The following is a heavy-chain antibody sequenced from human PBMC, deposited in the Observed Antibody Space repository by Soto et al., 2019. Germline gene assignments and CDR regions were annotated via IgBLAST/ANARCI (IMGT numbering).Heavy chain of an antibody. CDR2: ISPYNDDT. V-gene: IGHV1-18*01. J-gene: IGHJ6*02. CDR3: ARGGYYDSSGARDYSYYGVAV. CDR1: GYSFSSYG. Sequence: QAQLVQSGAEVKKPGASVKVSCKASGYSFSSYGITWVRQAPGQGLEWLGWISPYNDDTKYAQRLQGRVTMTTDTATRTAYMDIRGLRPEDTAIYYCARGGYYDSSGARDYSYYGVAVWGQGTTVTVS. D-gene: IGHD3-22*01.